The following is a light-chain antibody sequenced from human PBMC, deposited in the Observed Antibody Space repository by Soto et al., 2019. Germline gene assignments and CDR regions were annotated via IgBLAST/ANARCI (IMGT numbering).Light chain of an antibody. V-gene: IGLV2-14*03. J-gene: IGLJ2*01. CDR2: HVT. Sequence: QSALTQPASVSGSPGQSITISCTGTSSDIGHYDYVSWYQQHPGKAPKLMIYHVTYRPSGVSNRYSGSKSGNTAYLTISGVQPEDEADYHCSSYTTIKTVVFGGGTKVTVL. CDR3: SSYTTIKTVV. CDR1: SSDIGHYDY.